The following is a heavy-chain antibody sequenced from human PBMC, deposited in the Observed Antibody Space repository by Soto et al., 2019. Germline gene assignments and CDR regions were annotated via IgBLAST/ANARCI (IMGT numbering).Heavy chain of an antibody. CDR2: ISYDETNK. J-gene: IGHJ4*01. CDR3: ARGASDFWGAYPEIHFFDY. CDR1: EFTFSTYP. V-gene: IGHV3-30-3*01. D-gene: IGHD3-3*01. Sequence: GGSLRLSCAASEFTFSTYPMHWVRQAPGRGLEWVAVISYDETNKYYADSVKGRFTISRDNSKNTLYLQMNNPRADDTAVYYCARGASDFWGAYPEIHFFDYWGHGTLVTVSS.